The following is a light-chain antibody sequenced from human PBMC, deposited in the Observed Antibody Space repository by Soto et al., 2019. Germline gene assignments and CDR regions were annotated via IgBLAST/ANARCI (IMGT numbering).Light chain of an antibody. V-gene: IGKV3-20*01. Sequence: EIVFTPSPGTPSLSSGERATLSRRAIQSVSSSYLAWYQQKPGQAPRLLIYGASSRATGIPDRFSGSGSGTDFTLTISRLEPEDFAVYYCQQYGSSPPITFGQGTRLEIK. CDR2: GAS. CDR1: QSVSSSY. J-gene: IGKJ5*01. CDR3: QQYGSSPPIT.